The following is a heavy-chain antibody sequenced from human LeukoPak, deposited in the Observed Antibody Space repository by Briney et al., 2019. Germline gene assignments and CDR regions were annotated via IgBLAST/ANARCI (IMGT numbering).Heavy chain of an antibody. J-gene: IGHJ4*02. CDR2: INHTGST. Sequence: SETLSLTCAVYGGSFSAYYWSWIRQPPGKGLEWIGEINHTGSTSYNPSLKSRVTISVDTSKNQFSLKLSSVTAADTAVYYCARRTLYSGSYYYWGQGTLVTVSS. V-gene: IGHV4-34*01. CDR3: ARRTLYSGSYYY. CDR1: GGSFSAYY. D-gene: IGHD1-26*01.